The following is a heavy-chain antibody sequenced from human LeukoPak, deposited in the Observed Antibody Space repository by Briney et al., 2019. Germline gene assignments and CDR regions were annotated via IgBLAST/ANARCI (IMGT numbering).Heavy chain of an antibody. CDR1: GYTFTGYY. Sequence: ASVKVSCKASGYTFTGYYMHWVRQAPGQGLEWMGWINPNSGGTNYAQKFQGRVTMTRDTSISTAYMELSRLRSDDTAVYYCARDLEGGSSNYYYYYGMDVWGQGTTVTVSS. CDR3: ARDLEGGSSNYYYYYGMDV. J-gene: IGHJ6*02. CDR2: INPNSGGT. V-gene: IGHV1-2*02. D-gene: IGHD1-26*01.